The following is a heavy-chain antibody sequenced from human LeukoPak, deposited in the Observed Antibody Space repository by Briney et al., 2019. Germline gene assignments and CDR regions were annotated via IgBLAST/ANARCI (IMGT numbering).Heavy chain of an antibody. J-gene: IGHJ3*02. V-gene: IGHV4-39*01. CDR2: IYYSGTT. D-gene: IGHD5-24*01. CDR1: GGSISSSSYY. CDR3: ARRSVATITPFI. Sequence: SETLSLTCTVSGGSISSSSYYWGWIRQPPGKGLEWIGSIYYSGTTYYNPSLKSRVTISVDTSKNQFSLKLSSVTAADKAVYYCARRSVATITPFIWGQGTMVTVSS.